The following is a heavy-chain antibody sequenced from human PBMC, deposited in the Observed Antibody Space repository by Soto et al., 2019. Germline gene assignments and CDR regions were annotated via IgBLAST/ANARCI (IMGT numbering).Heavy chain of an antibody. D-gene: IGHD2-8*01. CDR2: AYYSGDT. J-gene: IGHJ5*02. CDR3: ARDRSTYGGGGTGEVKENWFDP. Sequence: SETRSRTWSVSGGSISRYYWSGMRQPPGKGLEWIGYAYYSGDTGYNPSLKSRVTMAVDTSKSQVSLKLSSVTAADTAVYYCARDRSTYGGGGTGEVKENWFDPWGQGALVTVSS. V-gene: IGHV4-59*01. CDR1: GGSISRYY.